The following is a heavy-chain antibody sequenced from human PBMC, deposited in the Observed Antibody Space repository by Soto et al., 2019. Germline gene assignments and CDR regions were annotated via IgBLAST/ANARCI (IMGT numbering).Heavy chain of an antibody. CDR3: SSGQYSYGHPYGMDV. D-gene: IGHD5-18*01. J-gene: IGHJ6*02. CDR1: GFTFSSYS. Sequence: GGSLRLSCAASGFTFSSYSMNWVRQAPGKGLEWVSYISSSSSTIYYADYVKGRFTISRDNAKNSMYLQMNSLRDEDTAVYYWSSGQYSYGHPYGMDVLGQGTTVTVSS. V-gene: IGHV3-48*02. CDR2: ISSSSSTI.